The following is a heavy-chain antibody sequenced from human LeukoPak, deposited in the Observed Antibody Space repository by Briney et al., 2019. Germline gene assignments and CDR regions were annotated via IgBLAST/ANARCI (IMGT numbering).Heavy chain of an antibody. D-gene: IGHD3-22*01. V-gene: IGHV3-30*18. CDR3: ANPDDYYDSSGYDAFDS. Sequence: GRSLRLSCAASGFTFRSCGMHWVRQAPGKGLEWVAFISYDGSNKYYADSVKGRFTISRDNSQNTLYLQMNSLRAEDTAVYYCANPDDYYDSSGYDAFDSWGQGTMVTVSS. CDR1: GFTFRSCG. CDR2: ISYDGSNK. J-gene: IGHJ3*02.